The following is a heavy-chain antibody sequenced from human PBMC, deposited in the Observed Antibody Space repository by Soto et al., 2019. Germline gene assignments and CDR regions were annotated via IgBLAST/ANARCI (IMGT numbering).Heavy chain of an antibody. V-gene: IGHV4-34*01. J-gene: IGHJ6*02. CDR1: GGSFSGYY. D-gene: IGHD3-16*01. CDR3: ARDHDYVWGGMDV. CDR2: INHSGST. Sequence: SETLSLTCAVYGGSFSGYYWSWIPQPPGKGLEWIGEINHSGSTNYNPSLKSRVTISVDTSKNQFSLKLSSVTAADTAVYYCARDHDYVWGGMDVWGQGTTVTVSS.